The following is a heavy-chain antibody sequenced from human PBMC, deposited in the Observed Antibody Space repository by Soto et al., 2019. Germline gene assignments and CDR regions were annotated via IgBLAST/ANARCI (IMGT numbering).Heavy chain of an antibody. V-gene: IGHV3-23*01. D-gene: IGHD2-2*02. Sequence: EVQLLESGGGLVQPGGSLRLSCAASGFTFTTYAMTWVRQAPGKGLEWVSVICGSDSTTYYADSVRGRFTISRDTSKNTLYLQMNSLRPEDTAVYYCAKQAGASCYNVVDYWGQGTLVTVSS. CDR2: ICGSDSTT. J-gene: IGHJ4*02. CDR3: AKQAGASCYNVVDY. CDR1: GFTFTTYA.